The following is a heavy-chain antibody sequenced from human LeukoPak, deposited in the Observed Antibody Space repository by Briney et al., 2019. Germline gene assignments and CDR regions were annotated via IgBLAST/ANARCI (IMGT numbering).Heavy chain of an antibody. D-gene: IGHD2-8*02. J-gene: IGHJ5*02. V-gene: IGHV3-23*01. CDR1: GFTFSSYW. CDR2: ISADAVDT. Sequence: GGSLRLSCAASGFTFSSYWMTWVRQAPGKGLEWVSAISADAVDTFYAPSVKGRFTISRDNSKNTMYLQINSLRAEDTAIYYCAKDVWWSVSWGQGTLVTVSS. CDR3: AKDVWWSVS.